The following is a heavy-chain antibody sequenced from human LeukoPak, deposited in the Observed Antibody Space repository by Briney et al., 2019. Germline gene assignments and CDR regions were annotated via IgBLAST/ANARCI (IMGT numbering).Heavy chain of an antibody. Sequence: GGSLSLSCAASGFTLSTYWMSWVRQAPGKGLEWLANIKQDGSEKYYVDSVKGRFTISRDNVENSLDLQMNSPRVEDTAVYYCTRGPRGYDSSGAPWGQGTLVTVSS. J-gene: IGHJ5*02. CDR1: GFTLSTYW. CDR2: IKQDGSEK. D-gene: IGHD3-22*01. V-gene: IGHV3-7*01. CDR3: TRGPRGYDSSGAP.